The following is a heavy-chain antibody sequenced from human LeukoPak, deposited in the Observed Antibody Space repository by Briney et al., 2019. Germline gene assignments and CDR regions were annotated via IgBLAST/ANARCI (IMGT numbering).Heavy chain of an antibody. CDR2: IWYDGSNK. J-gene: IGHJ4*02. CDR1: GFTFSSYG. CDR3: ARDRVAAASLIDY. Sequence: GGSLRLSCAASGFTFSSYGMHWVRQAPGKGLEWVAVIWYDGSNKYYADSVKGRFTISRDNSKNTLYLQMNSLRAEDTAVCYCARDRVAAASLIDYWGQGTLVTVSS. V-gene: IGHV3-33*01. D-gene: IGHD6-13*01.